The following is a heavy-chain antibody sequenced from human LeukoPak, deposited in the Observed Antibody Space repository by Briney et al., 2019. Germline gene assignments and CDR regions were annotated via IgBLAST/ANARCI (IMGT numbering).Heavy chain of an antibody. V-gene: IGHV3-23*01. CDR2: ISGSGGGNT. CDR3: AKLTWGPELYFDC. Sequence: GGSLRLSCAASGFTFSSYAMSWVRQAPGKGLEWGSAISGSGGGNTYYADSVKGRFTISRDNARNTLYLQKNSLRAEDTAIYYCAKLTWGPELYFDCWGRGTLVTVSS. J-gene: IGHJ4*02. D-gene: IGHD7-27*01. CDR1: GFTFSSYA.